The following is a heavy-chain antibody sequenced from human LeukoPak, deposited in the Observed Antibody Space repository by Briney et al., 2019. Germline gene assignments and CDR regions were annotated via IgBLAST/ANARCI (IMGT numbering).Heavy chain of an antibody. D-gene: IGHD1-26*01. J-gene: IGHJ4*02. CDR1: GFTFSSYA. CDR2: ISYDGSNK. V-gene: IGHV3-30*04. Sequence: GGSLRLSCAASGFTFSSYAMHWVRQAPGKGLEWVAVISYDGSNKYYADSVKGRFTISRDNSKNTLYLQMNSLRAEDTAVYYCAKGGAQVGGQGTLATVSS. CDR3: AKGGAQV.